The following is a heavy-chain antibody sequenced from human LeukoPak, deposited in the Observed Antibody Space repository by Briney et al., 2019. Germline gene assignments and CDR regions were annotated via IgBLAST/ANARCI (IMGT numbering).Heavy chain of an antibody. J-gene: IGHJ4*02. D-gene: IGHD1-26*01. CDR1: GITFSNAW. V-gene: IGHV3-15*01. CDR3: TAKGVGATTLDY. Sequence: GGSLRLSCAASGITFSNAWMSWVRQAPGKGLECVGRIKSKTDGGTTDYAAPVKGRFTISRDDSKNTLYLQMNSLKTEDTAVYYCTAKGVGATTLDYWGQGTLVTVSS. CDR2: IKSKTDGGTT.